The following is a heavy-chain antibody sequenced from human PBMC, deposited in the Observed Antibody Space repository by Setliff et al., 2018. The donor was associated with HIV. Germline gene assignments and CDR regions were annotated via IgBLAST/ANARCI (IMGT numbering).Heavy chain of an antibody. Sequence: ASVKVSCKASGYTFINYDIYWVRQAPGQGLEWMGGIISIFDKANYAQKFHGRLTITAEDSTRTVYMELNTLGSGDTAVYYCARGGVRGYSYGEAFEIWGQGTLVAVSS. V-gene: IGHV1-69*13. CDR3: ARGGVRGYSYGEAFEI. CDR2: IISIFDKA. D-gene: IGHD5-18*01. J-gene: IGHJ3*02. CDR1: GYTFINYD.